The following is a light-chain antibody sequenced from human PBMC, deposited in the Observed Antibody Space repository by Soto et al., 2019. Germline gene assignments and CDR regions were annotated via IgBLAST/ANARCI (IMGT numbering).Light chain of an antibody. Sequence: QGVLTHPASVSGSPVQAITISFTGTSSDVGGYNYVSWYQLHPGKAPNLVVYEVSNRPSRVSNRFSGSKSGNTASLTISRLQAKDEADLYCSSYTSGTAHAFAAGTKVTVL. J-gene: IGLJ1*01. CDR2: EVS. CDR3: SSYTSGTAHA. V-gene: IGLV2-14*01. CDR1: SSDVGGYNY.